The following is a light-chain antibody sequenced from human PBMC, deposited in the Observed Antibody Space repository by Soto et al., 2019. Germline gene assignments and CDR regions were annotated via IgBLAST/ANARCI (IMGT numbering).Light chain of an antibody. CDR1: QSIGRF. CDR3: QQSYRTPYT. Sequence: DLQMTQSPSSLSASVGDRVTISCRASQSIGRFLNWYQQKPGKAPKLLIYASSTLQGGVPSSFSGSGSGTDFTLTISSLQPDDVATYFCQQSYRTPYTFGQGTKLDIK. CDR2: ASS. J-gene: IGKJ2*01. V-gene: IGKV1-39*01.